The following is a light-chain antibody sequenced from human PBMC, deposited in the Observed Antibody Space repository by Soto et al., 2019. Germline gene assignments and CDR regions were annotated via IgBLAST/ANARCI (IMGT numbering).Light chain of an antibody. Sequence: EIVMTQSPATLSVSPGETATLSCRASQSVGSAVAWYQHKPGQAPRLLIVAASIRAPGVPGRFSGGGSGTEFTFTISSLQSEDFAVYYCQQYRNWPPLTFGGGTTVEMK. CDR2: AAS. J-gene: IGKJ4*01. CDR3: QQYRNWPPLT. CDR1: QSVGSA. V-gene: IGKV3-15*01.